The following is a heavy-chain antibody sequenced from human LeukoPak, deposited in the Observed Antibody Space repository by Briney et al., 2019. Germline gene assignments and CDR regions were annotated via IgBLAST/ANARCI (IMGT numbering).Heavy chain of an antibody. J-gene: IGHJ4*02. D-gene: IGHD3-22*01. CDR2: IWSDGSKK. CDR3: ASGSDTTGYFFY. CDR1: GFTLTTSG. Sequence: ESGGSLRLSCAASGFTLTTSGMHWVRQAPGKGLEWVAVIWSDGSKKLYADSVKGRFTISRDNSKHMLYLEMNSLRAEDTAIYYCASGSDTTGYFFYWGQGTLVTVSS. V-gene: IGHV3-33*01.